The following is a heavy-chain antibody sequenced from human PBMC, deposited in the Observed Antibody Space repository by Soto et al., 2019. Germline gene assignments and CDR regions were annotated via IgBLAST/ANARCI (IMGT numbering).Heavy chain of an antibody. CDR2: IYYSGST. CDR3: ARIGYSYGYLGY. Sequence: SETLSLTCTFSGGSISSYYWSWIRQPPGKGLEWIGYIYYSGSTNYNPSLKSRVTITVDTSTNQFSLKLSTVTAADTAVYYCARIGYSYGYLGYWGKGTLVTVSS. D-gene: IGHD5-18*01. CDR1: GGSISSYY. J-gene: IGHJ4*02. V-gene: IGHV4-59*08.